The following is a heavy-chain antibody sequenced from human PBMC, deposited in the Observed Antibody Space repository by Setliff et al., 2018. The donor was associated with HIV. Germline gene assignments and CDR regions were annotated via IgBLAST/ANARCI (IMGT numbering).Heavy chain of an antibody. V-gene: IGHV3-23*01. D-gene: IGHD3-9*01. CDR2: ISGGGTAT. Sequence: PGGSLRLSCAASGFTFSSYAMSWVRQAPGKGLEWVSAISGGGTATEYAGSVQGRFTISRDNSKNALYLEMNNLRAEDTAIYYCAKGHFDWLLPFDYWGQGTLVTVSS. J-gene: IGHJ4*02. CDR1: GFTFSSYA. CDR3: AKGHFDWLLPFDY.